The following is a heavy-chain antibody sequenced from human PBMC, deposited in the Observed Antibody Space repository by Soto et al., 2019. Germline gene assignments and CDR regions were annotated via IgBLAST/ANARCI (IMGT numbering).Heavy chain of an antibody. CDR2: ISGRGDVT. D-gene: IGHD3-10*01. Sequence: EVHLLESGGGLVQPGGSLRLSCAASGFTFSNYAMSWVRQAPGKGLEWVSAISGRGDVTPYADSVKGLFTISRDNSQTTLYLQMNSLRAEDTAVYFCASHNYYDSDRRSSPLDYWGPGTLVTVSS. CDR3: ASHNYYDSDRRSSPLDY. CDR1: GFTFSNYA. V-gene: IGHV3-23*01. J-gene: IGHJ4*02.